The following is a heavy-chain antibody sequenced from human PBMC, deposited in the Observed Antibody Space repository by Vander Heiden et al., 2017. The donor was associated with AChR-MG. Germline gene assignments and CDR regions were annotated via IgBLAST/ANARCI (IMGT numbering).Heavy chain of an antibody. CDR3: ARVGVFSFVS. D-gene: IGHD1-26*01. J-gene: IGHJ4*02. Sequence: EVQLVETGGGLVQPGGYLTPPSAASGFLFNSYSMNWVRETPGKGLEWVSYISSSSSLIYYADSVKGRFTISRDNAKKSLYLQMNSLRVEDTGVYYCARVGVFSFVSWGQGTLVTVSS. V-gene: IGHV3-48*04. CDR1: GFLFNSYS. CDR2: ISSSSSLI.